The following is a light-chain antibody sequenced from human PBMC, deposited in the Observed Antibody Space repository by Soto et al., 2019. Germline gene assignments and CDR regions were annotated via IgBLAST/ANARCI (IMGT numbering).Light chain of an antibody. CDR1: QSVSGD. CDR2: DAS. J-gene: IGKJ5*01. Sequence: EIVLTQSPATLSVSPGERSNLSCRASQSVSGDLAWYHHKPGQAPRLLIYDASTRALDTPARFAGSGAGTEFTLTISSLQSEDFAVYFCQQYNNWPITFGQGTRLEIK. V-gene: IGKV3-15*01. CDR3: QQYNNWPIT.